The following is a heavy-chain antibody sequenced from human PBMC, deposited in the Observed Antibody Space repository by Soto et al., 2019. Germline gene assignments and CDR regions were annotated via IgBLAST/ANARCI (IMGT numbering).Heavy chain of an antibody. CDR1: GGSISSSSYY. D-gene: IGHD6-13*01. CDR2: IYYSGST. J-gene: IGHJ5*02. CDR3: ARRGVPSIAAADRDWFDP. Sequence: LSLTCTVSGGSISSSSYYWGWIRQPPGKGLEWIGSIYYSGSTYYNPSLKSRVTISVDTSKNQFSLKLSSVTAADTAVYYCARRGVPSIAAADRDWFDPWGQGTLVTVSS. V-gene: IGHV4-39*01.